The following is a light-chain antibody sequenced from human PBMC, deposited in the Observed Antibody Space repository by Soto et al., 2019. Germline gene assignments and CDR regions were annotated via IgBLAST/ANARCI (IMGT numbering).Light chain of an antibody. CDR3: QDFDAPQWT. CDR2: VVS. J-gene: IGKJ1*01. CDR1: PRASRQY. V-gene: IGKV3-20*01. Sequence: VLTQSPDTLSLSPGERATLSCRSSPRASRQYLSSYKQRPDQPPRLLIYVVSMTADGIPDRFSGSGSGAEFTLTINRLEPEEFAVYYCQDFDAPQWTFGQGTKVEN.